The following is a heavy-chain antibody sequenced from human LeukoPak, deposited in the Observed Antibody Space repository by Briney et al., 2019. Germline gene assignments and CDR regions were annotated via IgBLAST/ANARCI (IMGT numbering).Heavy chain of an antibody. Sequence: GGSLTLSCAASGFTFTDYWIHWIRQAPGTGLMWVSHITSDGGRTDYADSVRGRLTMTTDNAKNTVYLQMNSLRVDDTAVYYCARDNWGPDDWGQGTLVTVSS. CDR2: ITSDGGRT. CDR3: ARDNWGPDD. J-gene: IGHJ4*02. CDR1: GFTFTDYW. V-gene: IGHV3-74*01. D-gene: IGHD7-27*01.